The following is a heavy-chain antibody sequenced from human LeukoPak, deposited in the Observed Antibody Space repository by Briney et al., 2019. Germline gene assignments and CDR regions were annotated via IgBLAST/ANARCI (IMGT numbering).Heavy chain of an antibody. CDR3: ARYHRDYYDSTGYYDY. V-gene: IGHV3-66*02. CDR2: IYTGGAT. J-gene: IGHJ4*02. CDR1: GFTFTSNY. D-gene: IGHD3-22*01. Sequence: GGSLRLSCAASGFTFTSNYMSWVRQAPGKGLEWVSVIYTGGATYYADSVKGRFTISRDNSKNTLYLQMNSLRAEDTAVYYCARYHRDYYDSTGYYDYWGQGTLVTVSS.